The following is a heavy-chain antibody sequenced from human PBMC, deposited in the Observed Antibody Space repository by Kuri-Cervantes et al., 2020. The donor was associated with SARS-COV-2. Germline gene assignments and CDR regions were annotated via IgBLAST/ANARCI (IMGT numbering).Heavy chain of an antibody. CDR1: GFTFDDYA. V-gene: IGHV3-9*01. Sequence: SLKISCAASGFTFDDYAMHWVRQAPGKGLEWVSGISWNTGSIGYADSVKGRFTISRDNAKNSLSLQMNSLRSGDTAVYYCARDGGITLWGQGTLVTVSS. J-gene: IGHJ4*02. CDR2: ISWNTGSI. D-gene: IGHD1-20*01. CDR3: ARDGGITL.